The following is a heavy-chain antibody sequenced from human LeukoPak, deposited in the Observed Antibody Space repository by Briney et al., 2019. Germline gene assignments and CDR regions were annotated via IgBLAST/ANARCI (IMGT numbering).Heavy chain of an antibody. CDR2: IYSGGST. CDR3: ASGSGSYRTPYYYMDV. D-gene: IGHD3-10*01. Sequence: GGSLRLSCAASGFTVSSNYMSWVRQAPGKGLEWVSVIYSGGSTHYANSVKGRFTISRDNSKNTLYLQMNSLRAEDTAVYYCASGSGSYRTPYYYMDVWGTGTTVTDSS. CDR1: GFTVSSNY. J-gene: IGHJ6*03. V-gene: IGHV3-53*01.